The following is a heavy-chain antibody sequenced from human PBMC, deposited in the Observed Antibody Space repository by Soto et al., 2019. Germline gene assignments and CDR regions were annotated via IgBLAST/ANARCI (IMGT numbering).Heavy chain of an antibody. D-gene: IGHD3-16*01. CDR1: GFTFSDYY. J-gene: IGHJ3*02. CDR2: ITYNGDTI. CDR3: ARLRPANTWGTFDI. V-gene: IGHV3-11*04. Sequence: QVQLVESGGGLVKPGGSLRLSCAASGFTFSDYYMTWIRQAPGKGLEWLSYITYNGDTIYYADCVKGRFTISRDNAHNSLDMEMNSLRDEDTAIYYCARLRPANTWGTFDIWGQVTMVTVAS.